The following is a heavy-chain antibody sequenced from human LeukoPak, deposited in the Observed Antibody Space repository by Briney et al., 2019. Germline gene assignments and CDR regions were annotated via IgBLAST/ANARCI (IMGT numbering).Heavy chain of an antibody. D-gene: IGHD6-19*01. CDR2: ISYDGSNK. J-gene: IGHJ3*02. Sequence: GGSLRLSCAASGFAFSSYGMHWVRQAPGKELEWVAVISYDGSNKYYADSVKGRFTISRDNCKNTLYLQMNSLRAEDTAVYYCAKGLVAVAGNDAFDIWGQGTMVTVSS. V-gene: IGHV3-30*18. CDR1: GFAFSSYG. CDR3: AKGLVAVAGNDAFDI.